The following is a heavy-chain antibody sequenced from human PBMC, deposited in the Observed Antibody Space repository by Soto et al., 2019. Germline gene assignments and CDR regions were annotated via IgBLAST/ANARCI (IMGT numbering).Heavy chain of an antibody. CDR2: IIPILGIA. D-gene: IGHD6-19*01. Sequence: SVKVSCKASGGTFSSYTISWVRQAPGQGLEWMGRIIPILGIANYAQKFQGRVTITADKSTSTAYMELSSLRSEDTAVYYCARSSSGIAVAGLDYWGQGTLVTVSS. V-gene: IGHV1-69*02. J-gene: IGHJ4*02. CDR1: GGTFSSYT. CDR3: ARSSSGIAVAGLDY.